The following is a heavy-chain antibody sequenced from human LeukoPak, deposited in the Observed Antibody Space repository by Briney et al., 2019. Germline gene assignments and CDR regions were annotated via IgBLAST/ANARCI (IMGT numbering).Heavy chain of an antibody. Sequence: GGSLRLSCAAHGFTVSSNYMSLVRQAPGKGLEWVSVIYSGGSTYYADSVKGRFTISRDNSKNTLYLQMNSLRAEDTAVYYCARDRRYSYGPYYYYYYGMDVWGQGTTVTVSS. J-gene: IGHJ6*02. CDR3: ARDRRYSYGPYYYYYYGMDV. D-gene: IGHD5-18*01. CDR2: IYSGGST. V-gene: IGHV3-66*01. CDR1: GFTVSSNY.